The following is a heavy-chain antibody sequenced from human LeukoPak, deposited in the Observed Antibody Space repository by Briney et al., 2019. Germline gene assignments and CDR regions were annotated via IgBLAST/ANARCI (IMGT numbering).Heavy chain of an antibody. V-gene: IGHV4-34*01. D-gene: IGHD6-19*01. CDR3: ARDSSGWFPFDY. CDR2: INHSGST. J-gene: IGHJ4*02. CDR1: GGSFSGYY. Sequence: TSETLSLTCAVYGGSFSGYYWSWICQPPGKGLEWIGEINHSGSTNYNPSLKSRVTISVDTSKNQFSLKLSSVTAADTAVYYCARDSSGWFPFDYWGQGTLVTVSS.